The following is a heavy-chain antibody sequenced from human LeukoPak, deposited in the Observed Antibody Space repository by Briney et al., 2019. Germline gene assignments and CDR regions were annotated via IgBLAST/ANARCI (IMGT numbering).Heavy chain of an antibody. J-gene: IGHJ4*02. Sequence: PGESLKISCEGSGYNFTSYWIGWVRQMPGKGLEWMGIIYPDDSDTRYNPSFQGQVTISADKSISTAYLQWSSLKASDTAMYYCARLEYSSSKNYFDYWGQGTLVTVSS. CDR3: ARLEYSSSKNYFDY. D-gene: IGHD6-6*01. CDR2: IYPDDSDT. CDR1: GYNFTSYW. V-gene: IGHV5-51*01.